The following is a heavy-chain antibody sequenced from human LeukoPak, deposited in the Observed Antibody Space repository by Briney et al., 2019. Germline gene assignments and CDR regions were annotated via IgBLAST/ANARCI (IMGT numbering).Heavy chain of an antibody. CDR2: IRYDGSNK. CDR3: AKEGGIAAAPAAFDP. Sequence: GGSLRLSCAASGFTFSSYGMHWVRQAPGKGLEWVAFIRYDGSNKYYADSVKGRFTISRDNSKNTLYLQMNSLRAEDTAVYYCAKEGGIAAAPAAFDPWGQGTLVTVSS. V-gene: IGHV3-30*02. D-gene: IGHD6-13*01. CDR1: GFTFSSYG. J-gene: IGHJ5*02.